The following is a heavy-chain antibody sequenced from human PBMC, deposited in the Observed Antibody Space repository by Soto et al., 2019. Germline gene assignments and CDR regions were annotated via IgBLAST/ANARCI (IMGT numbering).Heavy chain of an antibody. CDR2: ISAHNGNT. V-gene: IGHV1-18*01. D-gene: IGHD2-8*01. CDR1: GYGFTTYG. Sequence: QVHLVQSGAEVKKPGASVKVSCKGSGYGFTTYGITWVRQAPGQGLEWMAWISAHNGNTNYAQKPQGRVTVTRDTSTSTAYMEVRSLRSYATAGYYCARGMYVDYWGQGALVTVSS. CDR3: ARGMYVDY. J-gene: IGHJ4*02.